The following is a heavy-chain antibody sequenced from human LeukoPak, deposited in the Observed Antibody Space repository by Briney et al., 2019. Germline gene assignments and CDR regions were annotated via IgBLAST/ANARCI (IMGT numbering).Heavy chain of an antibody. CDR1: GGSISSGSYY. V-gene: IGHV4-61*02. CDR3: ARDFGYDSSGYPGY. D-gene: IGHD3-22*01. Sequence: SETLSLTCTVSGGSISSGSYYWSWIRQPAGKGLEWIGRIYTSGSTNYNPSLKSRVTMSVDTSKNQFSLKLSSVTAADTAVYYCARDFGYDSSGYPGYWGQGTLVTVSS. CDR2: IYTSGST. J-gene: IGHJ4*02.